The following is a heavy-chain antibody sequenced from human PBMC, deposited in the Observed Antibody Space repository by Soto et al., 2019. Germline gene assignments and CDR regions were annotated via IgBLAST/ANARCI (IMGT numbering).Heavy chain of an antibody. Sequence: PGGSLRLSCAASGFTFSSYAMHWVRQAPGKGLEWVAVISYDGSNKYYADSVKGRFTISRDNSKNTLYLQMNSLRAEDTAVYYFVRAPKLRSHFDYWGQGPRVTVSS. D-gene: IGHD4-17*01. V-gene: IGHV3-30-3*01. CDR2: ISYDGSNK. CDR1: GFTFSSYA. CDR3: VRAPKLRSHFDY. J-gene: IGHJ4*02.